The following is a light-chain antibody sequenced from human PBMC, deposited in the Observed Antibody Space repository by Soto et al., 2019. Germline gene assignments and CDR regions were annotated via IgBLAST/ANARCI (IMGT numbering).Light chain of an antibody. CDR2: GAS. J-gene: IGKJ1*01. CDR3: GQDCGWPRMT. V-gene: IGKV3-15*01. CDR1: ETVATN. Sequence: VMTQSPATLSVSPGERATLSCWASETVATNLAWYQQKPGQAPRLLISGASTRAAGISDRFRGSWSGTEFALTIRSLRSEDAAIDYCGQDCGWPRMTLGQGTKVEI.